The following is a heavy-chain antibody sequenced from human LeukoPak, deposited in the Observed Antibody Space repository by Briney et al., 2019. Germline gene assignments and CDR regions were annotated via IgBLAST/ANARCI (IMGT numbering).Heavy chain of an antibody. CDR3: ARGVPPDDAFDI. J-gene: IGHJ3*02. CDR1: GYSIGSGYY. V-gene: IGHV4-38-2*01. D-gene: IGHD3-10*01. Sequence: SETLSLTCAVSGYSIGSGYYWGWIRQPPGKGLEWIGSIYHSGSTYYNPSLKSRVTISVDTSKNQFSLKLSSVTAADTAVYYCARGVPPDDAFDIWGQGTMVTVSS. CDR2: IYHSGST.